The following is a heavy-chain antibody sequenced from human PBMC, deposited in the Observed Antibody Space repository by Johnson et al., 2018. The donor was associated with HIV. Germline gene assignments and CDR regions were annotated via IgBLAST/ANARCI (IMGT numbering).Heavy chain of an antibody. CDR2: IWYDGSNK. Sequence: QVQLVESGGGVVQPGRSLRLSCAASGFTFDDYGMHWVRQAPGKGLEWVAVIWYDGSNKYYADSVKGRFTISRDNSKNTLYLQMNSLRAEDTAVYYCAKDRDRPNPHHAFDIWGQGTMVTVSS. D-gene: IGHD2-8*01. J-gene: IGHJ3*02. CDR3: AKDRDRPNPHHAFDI. CDR1: GFTFDDYG. V-gene: IGHV3-30*18.